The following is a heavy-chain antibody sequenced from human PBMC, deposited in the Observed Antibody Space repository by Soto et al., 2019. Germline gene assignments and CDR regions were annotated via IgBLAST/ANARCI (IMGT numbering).Heavy chain of an antibody. J-gene: IGHJ4*02. CDR2: ISGGGGST. Sequence: GGSLRLSCAASGFSFSNYAMSWVRQAPGKGLEWISTISGGGGSTYYADSVKGRFTISRDNSKNTLHLQMSRLRGEDTALSYCAKKDQTLAPAYWGQGTLVTVSS. CDR1: GFSFSNYA. CDR3: AKKDQTLAPAY. D-gene: IGHD2-15*01. V-gene: IGHV3-23*01.